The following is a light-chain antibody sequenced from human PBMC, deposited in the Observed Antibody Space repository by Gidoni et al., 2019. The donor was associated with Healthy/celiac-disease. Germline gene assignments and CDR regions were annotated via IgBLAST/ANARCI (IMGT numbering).Light chain of an antibody. Sequence: EIVLTQSPATLSLSPGERATLSCRASQSVSRYLAWYQQKPGQAPRLLIYDASNRATGIPARFSGSGSATVFTLTISSLEPEDFAVYYCQQRSNWPPLTFGGGTKVEIK. J-gene: IGKJ4*01. CDR1: QSVSRY. V-gene: IGKV3-11*01. CDR2: DAS. CDR3: QQRSNWPPLT.